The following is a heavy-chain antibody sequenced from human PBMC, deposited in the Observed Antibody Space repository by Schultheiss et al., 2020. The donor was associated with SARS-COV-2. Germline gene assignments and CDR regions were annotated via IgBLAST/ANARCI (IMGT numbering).Heavy chain of an antibody. J-gene: IGHJ3*02. CDR1: GYSFTSYW. Sequence: GGSLRLSCKGSGYSFTSYWIGWVRLMPGKGLEWMGIIYPGYSDTRYSPSFQCQVTISADKSISTAYLQWSSLKASDTAMYYCARPNGWELHDAFDIWGQGTMVTGSS. V-gene: IGHV5-51*01. D-gene: IGHD1-26*01. CDR3: ARPNGWELHDAFDI. CDR2: IYPGYSDT.